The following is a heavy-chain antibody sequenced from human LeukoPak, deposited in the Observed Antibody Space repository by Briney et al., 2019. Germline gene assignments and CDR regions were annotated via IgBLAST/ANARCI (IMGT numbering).Heavy chain of an antibody. J-gene: IGHJ5*02. CDR2: IYYSGST. CDR3: ARGGYCSGGSCYHRWFDP. V-gene: IGHV4-39*01. Sequence: SETLSLTCTVSGGSISSSSYYWGWIRQPPGKGLEWIGSIYYSGSTYYNPSLRSRVTISVDMSKNQFSLKLNSATAADTAVYYCARGGYCSGGSCYHRWFDPWGQGTLVTVSS. D-gene: IGHD2-15*01. CDR1: GGSISSSSYY.